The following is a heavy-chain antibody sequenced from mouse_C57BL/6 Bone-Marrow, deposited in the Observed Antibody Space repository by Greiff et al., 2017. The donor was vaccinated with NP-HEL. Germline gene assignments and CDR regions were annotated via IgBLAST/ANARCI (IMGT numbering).Heavy chain of an antibody. D-gene: IGHD3-2*02. CDR3: ARGGSGYVIAY. Sequence: QVQLQQSGPELVKPGASVKISCKASGYTFTDYYINWVKQRPGQGLEWIGWIHPGSGNTKNNEKFPGKATVTVDTSSSTAYMHLSSLTSEDSAVYFCARGGSGYVIAYRGQGTLVTVSA. J-gene: IGHJ3*01. V-gene: IGHV1-84*01. CDR1: GYTFTDYY. CDR2: IHPGSGNT.